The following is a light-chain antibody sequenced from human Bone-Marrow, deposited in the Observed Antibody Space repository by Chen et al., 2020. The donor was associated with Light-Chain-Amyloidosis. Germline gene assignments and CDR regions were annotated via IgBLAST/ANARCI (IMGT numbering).Light chain of an antibody. V-gene: IGKV1-33*01. CDR2: DAA. CDR3: RQYYDLPFT. J-gene: IGKJ2*01. CDR1: QDISNY. Sequence: DIQMTQSPSSLLASVGDRVTITCQASQDISNYVHWYQQKPGKASKLLIHDAASLESVVPSRFSGNGSGTDFTVTISSLQPEGIGRYRCRQYYDLPFTFGQGTKLEI.